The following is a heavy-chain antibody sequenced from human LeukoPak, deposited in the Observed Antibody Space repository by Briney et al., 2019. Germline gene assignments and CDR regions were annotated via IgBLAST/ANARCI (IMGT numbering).Heavy chain of an antibody. D-gene: IGHD2-2*01. V-gene: IGHV3-23*01. J-gene: IGHJ3*02. CDR1: GSPFSSMA. CDR2: ISGSGGST. CDR3: AKEAKLAAIGAFDI. Sequence: GGPLNLSWQAPGSPFSSMALTGFRQPQGKGLGGFSAISGSGGSTYYADSVKGRFTISRDNSKNTLYLQMNSLRAEDTAVYYCAKEAKLAAIGAFDIWGQGTMVTVSS.